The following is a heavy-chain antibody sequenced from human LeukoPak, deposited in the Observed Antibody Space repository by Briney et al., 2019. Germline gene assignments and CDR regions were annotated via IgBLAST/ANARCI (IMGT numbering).Heavy chain of an antibody. J-gene: IGHJ4*02. Sequence: PAGGSLRLSCAGSGFTFSNYSMHWVRQAPGKGLEWLSYISTSGTRKYYTHSVQGRFSISRDNAKNSLYLQMNSLRAEDTAVYYCARDPTTDAVTTHFDYWGQGTLVTVSS. V-gene: IGHV3-48*01. CDR1: GFTFSNYS. CDR2: ISTSGTRK. CDR3: ARDPTTDAVTTHFDY. D-gene: IGHD4-17*01.